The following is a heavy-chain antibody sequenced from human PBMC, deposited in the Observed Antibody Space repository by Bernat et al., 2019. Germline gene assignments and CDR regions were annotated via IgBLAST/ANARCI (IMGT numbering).Heavy chain of an antibody. Sequence: QVQLVESGGGVVQPGRSLRLSCAASGFTFSSYAMHWVRQAPGKGLEWVAVISYDGSNKYYADSVKGRFTISRDNSKNTLYLQMNSLRAEDTAVHYCASGKTSGWYEGYFQHWGQGTLVTVSS. CDR2: ISYDGSNK. CDR1: GFTFSSYA. CDR3: ASGKTSGWYEGYFQH. J-gene: IGHJ1*01. D-gene: IGHD6-19*01. V-gene: IGHV3-30-3*01.